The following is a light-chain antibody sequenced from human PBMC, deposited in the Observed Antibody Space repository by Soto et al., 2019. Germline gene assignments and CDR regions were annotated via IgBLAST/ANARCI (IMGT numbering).Light chain of an antibody. Sequence: QAVVTQEPSFSVSPGGTVTLTCGLSSGSVSISHYPSWYQQTPGQAPRTLIYNTNTRSSGVPDRFSGSILGNKAALDITGAQADDESDYYCVLYVGSGIWIFGGGTKVTVL. CDR2: NTN. CDR3: VLYVGSGIWI. CDR1: SGSVSISHY. J-gene: IGLJ2*01. V-gene: IGLV8-61*01.